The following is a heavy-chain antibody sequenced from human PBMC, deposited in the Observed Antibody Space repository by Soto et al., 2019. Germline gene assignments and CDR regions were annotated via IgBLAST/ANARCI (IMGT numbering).Heavy chain of an antibody. Sequence: EVQLVESGGGLVQPGGSLRLTCAASGFTFTGAWMSWVRQAPGKGLEWVANVNKDGSDRYYVDSVKGRFTISIDNAKNSLYLQMNSLRADDTAVYYCARGGGNFDHWGQGTLVTVSP. J-gene: IGHJ4*02. D-gene: IGHD3-16*01. CDR3: ARGGGNFDH. CDR1: GFTFTGAW. CDR2: VNKDGSDR. V-gene: IGHV3-7*04.